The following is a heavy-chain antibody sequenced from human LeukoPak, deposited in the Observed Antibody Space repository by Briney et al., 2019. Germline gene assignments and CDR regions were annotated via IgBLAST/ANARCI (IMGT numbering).Heavy chain of an antibody. CDR3: ARDPWGSAESRDYFDY. Sequence: SETLSLTCTVSGGSISSSSYYWGWIRQPPGKGLEWIGSIYYSGSTYYNPSLKSRVTISVDTSKNQFSLKLSSVTAADTAVYYCARDPWGSAESRDYFDYWGQGTLVTVSS. D-gene: IGHD3-10*01. CDR2: IYYSGST. J-gene: IGHJ4*02. CDR1: GGSISSSSYY. V-gene: IGHV4-39*07.